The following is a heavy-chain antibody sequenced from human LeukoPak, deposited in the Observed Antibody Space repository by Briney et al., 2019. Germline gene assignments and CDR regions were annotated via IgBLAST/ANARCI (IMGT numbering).Heavy chain of an antibody. D-gene: IGHD3-10*01. CDR1: GGSMSSFY. CDR3: ARGSHTYLDY. CDR2: IYYSGTT. J-gene: IGHJ4*02. V-gene: IGHV4-59*01. Sequence: SETLSLTCTVSGGSMSSFYWSWIRQAPGKGLEWIGYIYYSGTTNYNPSLKSRVTISVDASKNQFSLKLSSVTAADTAVYYCARGSHTYLDYWGQGTLVTVSS.